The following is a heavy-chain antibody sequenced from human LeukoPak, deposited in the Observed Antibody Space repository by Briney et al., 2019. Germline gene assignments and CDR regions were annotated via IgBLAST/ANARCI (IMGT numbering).Heavy chain of an antibody. CDR2: ISYDGNNK. CDR1: GFTFSSYG. V-gene: IGHV3-30*18. J-gene: IGHJ4*02. Sequence: GRTLRLSCAASGFTFSSYGMHWVRQAPGKGLEWVAVISYDGNNKYYADSVKGRFTISRDNSKNTLYLQMNSLRAEDTAVYYCAKDLRWAFDYWGQGTLVTVSS. CDR3: AKDLRWAFDY. D-gene: IGHD5-24*01.